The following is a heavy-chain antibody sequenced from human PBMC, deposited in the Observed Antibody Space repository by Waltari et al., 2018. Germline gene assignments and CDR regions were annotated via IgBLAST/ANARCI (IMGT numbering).Heavy chain of an antibody. V-gene: IGHV4-39*01. D-gene: IGHD6-13*01. CDR2: IYYSGST. Sequence: QLQLQESGPGLVKPSETLSLTCTVSGGSISSSSYYWGWIRQPPGKGLEWMGSIYYSGSTYYNPSLKRRVTISVDTSKNQFSLKLSSVTAADTAVYYCASLGYPDAFDIWGQGTMVTVSS. CDR1: GGSISSSSYY. J-gene: IGHJ3*02. CDR3: ASLGYPDAFDI.